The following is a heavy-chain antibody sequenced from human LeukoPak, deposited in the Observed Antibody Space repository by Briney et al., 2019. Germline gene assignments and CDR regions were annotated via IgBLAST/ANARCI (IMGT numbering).Heavy chain of an antibody. CDR3: AKDHPRIAVADDAFDI. J-gene: IGHJ3*02. V-gene: IGHV3-23*01. D-gene: IGHD6-19*01. CDR2: ISGSGGST. CDR1: GFTFSSYA. Sequence: GGSLRLSCAASGFTFSSYAMSWVRQAPGKGLEWDSAISGSGGSTYYADSVKGRFTISRDNSKNTLYLQMNSLRAEDTAVYYCAKDHPRIAVADDAFDIWGQGTMVTVSS.